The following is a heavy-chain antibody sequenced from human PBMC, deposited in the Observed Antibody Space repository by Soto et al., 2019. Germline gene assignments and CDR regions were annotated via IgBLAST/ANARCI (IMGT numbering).Heavy chain of an antibody. V-gene: IGHV4-39*01. Sequence: QLQLQESGPGLVKPSETLSLTCTVSGGSISSSSYYWGWIRQPPGKGLEWIGSIYYSGSTYYNPSLKSRVTISVDTSKNQFSLKLSSVTAADTAVYYCARPMTTVTLDAFDIWGQGTMVTVSS. D-gene: IGHD4-17*01. CDR1: GGSISSSSYY. CDR2: IYYSGST. J-gene: IGHJ3*02. CDR3: ARPMTTVTLDAFDI.